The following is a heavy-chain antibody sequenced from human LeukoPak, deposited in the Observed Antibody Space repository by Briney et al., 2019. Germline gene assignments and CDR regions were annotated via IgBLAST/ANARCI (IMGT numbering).Heavy chain of an antibody. D-gene: IGHD3-22*01. Sequence: RAGGSLRPSCAASGFTFSSYAMTWVRQAPGKGLEWVSAISGSGGSTYYADSVKGRFTISRDNSKNTLYLQMNSLRAEDTAVYYCYIPYYDTSAYKGYWGQGTLVTVSS. J-gene: IGHJ4*02. CDR1: GFTFSSYA. CDR2: ISGSGGST. V-gene: IGHV3-23*01. CDR3: YIPYYDTSAYKGY.